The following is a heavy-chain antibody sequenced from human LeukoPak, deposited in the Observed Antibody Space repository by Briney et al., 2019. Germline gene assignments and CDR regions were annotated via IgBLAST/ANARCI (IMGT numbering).Heavy chain of an antibody. CDR2: ISGSGGST. CDR1: GFTFSSYA. Sequence: GGSLRLSCAASGFTFSSYAMSWVRQAPGKGLEWVSAISGSGGSTYYADSVKGRFTISRDDSKNTAYLQMNSLKTEDTAVYYCTRHRDGYGLAFDIWGQGTMVTVSS. CDR3: TRHRDGYGLAFDI. D-gene: IGHD5-24*01. V-gene: IGHV3-23*01. J-gene: IGHJ3*02.